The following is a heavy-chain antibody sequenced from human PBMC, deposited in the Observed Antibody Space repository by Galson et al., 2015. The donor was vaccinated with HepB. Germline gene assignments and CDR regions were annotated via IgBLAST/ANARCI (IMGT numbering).Heavy chain of an antibody. CDR3: ARTKYSNGNDY. D-gene: IGHD4-11*01. CDR2: ISSSGTYI. Sequence: SLRLSCAVSGYAFSDYSMNWVRQAPGKGLEWVSSISSSGTYIYYADSLKGRFTISRDNARYSLYLQMDSLRAEDTAVYYCARTKYSNGNDYWGQGILVIVSS. J-gene: IGHJ4*02. V-gene: IGHV3-21*01. CDR1: GYAFSDYS.